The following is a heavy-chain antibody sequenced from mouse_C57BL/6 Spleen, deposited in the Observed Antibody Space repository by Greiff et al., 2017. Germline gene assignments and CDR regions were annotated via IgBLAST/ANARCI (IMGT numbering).Heavy chain of an antibody. D-gene: IGHD1-1*01. CDR1: GYAFTNYL. CDR3: ARQMYYGSSYVYYAMDY. CDR2: INPGSGGT. J-gene: IGHJ4*01. V-gene: IGHV1-54*01. Sequence: QVQLKESGAELVRPGTSVKVSCKASGYAFTNYLIEWVKQRPGQGLEWIGVINPGSGGTNYNEKFKGKATLTADKSSSTAYMQLSSLTSEDSAVYFCARQMYYGSSYVYYAMDYWGQGTSVTVSS.